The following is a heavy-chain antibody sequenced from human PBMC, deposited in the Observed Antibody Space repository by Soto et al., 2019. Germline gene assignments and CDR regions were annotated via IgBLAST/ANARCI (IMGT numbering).Heavy chain of an antibody. CDR3: ARVNRYDSSGYYFWYFDY. J-gene: IGHJ4*02. CDR2: IYSGGST. CDR1: GITVSSNY. V-gene: IGHV3-53*01. D-gene: IGHD3-22*01. Sequence: GGSLRLSCAASGITVSSNYMSWVRQAPGKGLEWVSVIYSGGSTYYADSVKGRFTISRDNSKNTLCLQMNSLRAEDTAVYYFARVNRYDSSGYYFWYFDYWGQGTLVTVSS.